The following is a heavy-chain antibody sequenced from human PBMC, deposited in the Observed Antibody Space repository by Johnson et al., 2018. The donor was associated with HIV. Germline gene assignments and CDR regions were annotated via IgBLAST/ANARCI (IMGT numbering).Heavy chain of an antibody. CDR1: GFIFSDFG. CDR3: ARERFSDMLTGYHAFDI. V-gene: IGHV3-30*03. J-gene: IGHJ3*02. CDR2: ISHDANNK. D-gene: IGHD3-9*01. Sequence: QVQVVESGGGVVRPGGSLRLSCAASGFIFSDFGMHWVRQAPGKGLEWVAVISHDANNKFYADSVKGRFAVSRDDSKNILYLQMNSLRPEDTAVYYCARERFSDMLTGYHAFDIWGQGTMVTVSS.